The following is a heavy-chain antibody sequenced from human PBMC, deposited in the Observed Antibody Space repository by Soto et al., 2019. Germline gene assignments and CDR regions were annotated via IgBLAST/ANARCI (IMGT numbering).Heavy chain of an antibody. D-gene: IGHD3-3*01. CDR2: MNPNSGNT. J-gene: IGHJ4*02. CDR1: GYTFTSYD. CDR3: ARESDRLEWLLGY. Sequence: ASVKVSCKASGYTFTSYDINWVRQATGQGLEWMGWMNPNSGNTGYAQKFQGRVTMTRNTSISTAYMELSSLRSEDTAVYYCARESDRLEWLLGYWGQGTLVTVSS. V-gene: IGHV1-8*01.